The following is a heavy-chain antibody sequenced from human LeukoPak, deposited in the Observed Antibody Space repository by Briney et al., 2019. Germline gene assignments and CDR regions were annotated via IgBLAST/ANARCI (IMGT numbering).Heavy chain of an antibody. CDR3: ARDSSSWTSFDY. CDR2: MNPNSGNT. V-gene: IGHV1-8*01. J-gene: IGHJ4*02. Sequence: ASVKVSCKASGYTFTSYDINWVRQATGQELEWMGWMNPNSGNTGYAQKFQGRVTMTRNTSISTAYMELSSLRSEDTAVYYCARDSSSWTSFDYWGQGTLVTVSS. D-gene: IGHD6-13*01. CDR1: GYTFTSYD.